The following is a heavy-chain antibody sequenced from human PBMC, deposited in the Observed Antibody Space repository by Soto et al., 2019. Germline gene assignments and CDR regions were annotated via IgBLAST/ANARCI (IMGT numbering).Heavy chain of an antibody. CDR3: ARGPRVSSTGTGAH. Sequence: GSLRLSCAVSGFTFSAYWMHWVRQVPGKGLTWVSRISDDGSTATYADSVKGRFVISRDNAKNSLYLEMNTLRADDSGLYYCARGPRVSSTGTGAHWGRGTLVTVSS. CDR2: ISDDGSTA. CDR1: GFTFSAYW. D-gene: IGHD1-1*01. V-gene: IGHV3-74*01. J-gene: IGHJ4*02.